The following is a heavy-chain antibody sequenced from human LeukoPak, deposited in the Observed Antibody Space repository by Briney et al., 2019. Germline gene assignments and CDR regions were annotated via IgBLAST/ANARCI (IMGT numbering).Heavy chain of an antibody. CDR1: GFTFSSYG. D-gene: IGHD2-2*02. CDR3: AKSQPSAISWFDP. V-gene: IGHV3-30*02. CDR2: IRYDGSNK. Sequence: PGGSLRLSCAASGFTFSSYGMHWVRQAPGKGLEWVAFIRYDGSNKYYADSVKGRFTISRDNSKNTLWLQMNSLRDEDTAVYYCAKSQPSAISWFDPWGQGTLVTVSS. J-gene: IGHJ5*02.